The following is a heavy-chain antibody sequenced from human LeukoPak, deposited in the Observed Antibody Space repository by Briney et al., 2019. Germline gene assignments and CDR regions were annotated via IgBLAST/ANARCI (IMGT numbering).Heavy chain of an antibody. CDR1: GFTVSSNY. CDR3: ARVHSDYAAPEYDYVWGSYDPIGAFDI. J-gene: IGHJ3*02. Sequence: GGSLRLSCAASGFTVSSNYMSWVRQAPGKGLEWVSVIYSGGSTYYADSVKGRFTISRDNPKNTLYLQMNSLRAEDTAVYYCARVHSDYAAPEYDYVWGSYDPIGAFDIWGQGTMVTVSS. CDR2: IYSGGST. V-gene: IGHV3-53*01. D-gene: IGHD3-16*01.